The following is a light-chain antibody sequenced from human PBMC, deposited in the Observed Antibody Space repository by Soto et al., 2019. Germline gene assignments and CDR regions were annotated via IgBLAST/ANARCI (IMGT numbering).Light chain of an antibody. V-gene: IGLV1-40*01. CDR2: GSS. CDR3: QSYDTRLSGAMV. J-gene: IGLJ2*01. Sequence: QSVLTQPPSVSGAPGQRVTISCTGSSSNIGAGYDVHWYQQLPGTAPKLLIYGSSNRPSGVPDRFSGSKSGTSASLAITGRLPEDAAYYYSQSYDTRLSGAMVVAGGTELTVL. CDR1: SSNIGAGYD.